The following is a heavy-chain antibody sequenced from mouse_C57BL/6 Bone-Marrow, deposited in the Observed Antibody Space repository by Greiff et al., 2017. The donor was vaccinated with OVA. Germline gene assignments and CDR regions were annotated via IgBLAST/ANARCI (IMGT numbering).Heavy chain of an antibody. Sequence: QVQLKQPGAELVKPGASVKLSCKASGYTFTSYWMHWVKQRPGQGLEWIGMIHPNSGSTNYNEKFKSKATLTVDKSSSTAYMQLSSLTSEDSAVYYCARHYYGSSSFAYWGQGTLVTVSA. CDR1: GYTFTSYW. D-gene: IGHD1-1*01. CDR3: ARHYYGSSSFAY. CDR2: IHPNSGST. J-gene: IGHJ3*01. V-gene: IGHV1-64*01.